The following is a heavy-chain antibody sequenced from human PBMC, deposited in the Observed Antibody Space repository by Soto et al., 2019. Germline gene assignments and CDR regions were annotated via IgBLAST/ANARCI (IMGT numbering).Heavy chain of an antibody. CDR2: INHSGST. CDR1: GGSFSGYY. V-gene: IGHV4-34*01. Sequence: SSETLSLTCAVYGGSFSGYYWSWIRQPPGKGLEWIGEINHSGSTNYNPSLKSRVTISVDTSKNQFSLKLSSVTAADTAVYYCARESTKSGYYYWGQGTLVTVSS. J-gene: IGHJ4*02. CDR3: ARESTKSGYYY. D-gene: IGHD3-3*01.